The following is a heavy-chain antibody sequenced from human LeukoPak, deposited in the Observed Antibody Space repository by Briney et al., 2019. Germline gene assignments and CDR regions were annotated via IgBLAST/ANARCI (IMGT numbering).Heavy chain of an antibody. CDR2: ISRSGSTI. Sequence: GRSLRLSCAASGFTFSTYGMHWVRQAPGKGPEWISYISRSGSTIYYADSVKGRFTISRDNAKNSLYLQMSSLGAEDTAIYYCSRDRGGGDIYFDYWGQGTLVTVSS. CDR1: GFTFSTYG. CDR3: SRDRGGGDIYFDY. J-gene: IGHJ4*02. V-gene: IGHV3-48*04. D-gene: IGHD2-21*02.